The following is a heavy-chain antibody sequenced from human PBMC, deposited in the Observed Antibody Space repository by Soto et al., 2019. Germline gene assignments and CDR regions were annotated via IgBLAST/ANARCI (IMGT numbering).Heavy chain of an antibody. D-gene: IGHD4-17*01. J-gene: IGHJ6*02. Sequence: SVKVSCKASGGTFSSYAISWVRQAPGQGLEWMGGIIPIFGTANYAQKFQGRVTITADESTSTAYMELSSLRSEDTAVYYCARSVMTTVVYYYYYYGMDVWGQGTTVTVSS. CDR2: IIPIFGTA. V-gene: IGHV1-69*13. CDR3: ARSVMTTVVYYYYYYGMDV. CDR1: GGTFSSYA.